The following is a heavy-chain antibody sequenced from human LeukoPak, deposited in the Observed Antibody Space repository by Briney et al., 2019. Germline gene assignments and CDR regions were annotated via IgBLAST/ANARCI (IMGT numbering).Heavy chain of an antibody. Sequence: SETLSLTCTVSGGSINSSSYYWGWIRQPPGEGLEWIGYIYYSGSTNYNPSLKSRVTISVDTSKNQFSLKLSSVTAADMAVYYCARGTPSTAYCGGDCYSLHNRFDPWGQGTLVTVSS. CDR3: ARGTPSTAYCGGDCYSLHNRFDP. V-gene: IGHV4-61*05. CDR1: GGSINSSSYY. CDR2: IYYSGST. J-gene: IGHJ5*02. D-gene: IGHD2-21*01.